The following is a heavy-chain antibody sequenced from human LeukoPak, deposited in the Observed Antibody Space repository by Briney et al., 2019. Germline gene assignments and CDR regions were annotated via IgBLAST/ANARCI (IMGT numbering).Heavy chain of an antibody. J-gene: IGHJ4*02. CDR1: GGSINSYY. CDR3: ARHGSTYALRN. D-gene: IGHD2-2*01. V-gene: IGHV4-59*08. Sequence: SETLSLTCTVSGGSINSYYWSWIRQPPRKGLEWIGYIYYSGSTNYNPSLKSRVTISVDTSKNQFSLKLSSVTAADTAVYYCARHGSTYALRNWGQGTLVTVYS. CDR2: IYYSGST.